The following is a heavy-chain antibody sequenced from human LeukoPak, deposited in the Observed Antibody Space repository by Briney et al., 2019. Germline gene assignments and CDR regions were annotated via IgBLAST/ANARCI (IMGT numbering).Heavy chain of an antibody. CDR3: ARHITDYDFWSGYYAPHAIDY. J-gene: IGHJ4*02. CDR1: GGSISSYY. Sequence: SETLSLTCTVSGGSISSYYWSWIRQPPGKGLEWIGYIYTSGSTNYNPSLKSRVTISVDTSKNQFSLKLSSVTAADTAVYYCARHITDYDFWSGYYAPHAIDYWAREPWSPSPQ. CDR2: IYTSGST. D-gene: IGHD3-3*01. V-gene: IGHV4-4*09.